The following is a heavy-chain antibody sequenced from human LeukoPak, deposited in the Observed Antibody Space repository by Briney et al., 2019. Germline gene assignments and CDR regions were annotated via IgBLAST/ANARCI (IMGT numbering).Heavy chain of an antibody. CDR3: ARAHIAVVPAANYYYYGMDV. CDR2: IIPILGIA. J-gene: IGHJ6*02. V-gene: IGHV1-69*04. CDR1: GGTFSSYA. Sequence: SVKVSCKASGGTFSSYAISWVRQAPGQGLEWMGRIIPILGIANYAQKFQGRVTITADISTSTAYMELSSLRSEDTAVYYCARAHIAVVPAANYYYYGMDVWGQGTTVTVSS. D-gene: IGHD2-2*01.